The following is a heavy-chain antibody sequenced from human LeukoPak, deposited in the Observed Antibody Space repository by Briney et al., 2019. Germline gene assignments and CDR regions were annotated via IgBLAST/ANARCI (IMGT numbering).Heavy chain of an antibody. CDR1: GYTFTVYY. CDR2: INPNSGGT. D-gene: IGHD3-10*01. Sequence: GASVTVSCKSSGYTFTVYYMHWVRQAPGQRLEWMGWINPNSGGTNYAQKFQGRVTMTRDTSISTAYMELSRLRSDDTAVYYCAREITMVRGVRSGPRPYDYWGQGTLVTVSS. V-gene: IGHV1-2*02. CDR3: AREITMVRGVRSGPRPYDY. J-gene: IGHJ4*02.